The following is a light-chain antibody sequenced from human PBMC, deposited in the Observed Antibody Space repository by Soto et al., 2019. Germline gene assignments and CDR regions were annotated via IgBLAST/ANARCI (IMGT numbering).Light chain of an antibody. V-gene: IGLV6-57*02. CDR1: SGSIASGY. CDR3: QSSDGNNTV. Sequence: NFMLTQPHSVSESPGKTVTISCTGSSGSIASGYVQWYQQRPGSAPTTLIYEDNQRPAGVPDRFSGSIDSSSNSASLTISGLRPEDEADYYCQSSDGNNTVFGGGTKVTVL. J-gene: IGLJ2*01. CDR2: EDN.